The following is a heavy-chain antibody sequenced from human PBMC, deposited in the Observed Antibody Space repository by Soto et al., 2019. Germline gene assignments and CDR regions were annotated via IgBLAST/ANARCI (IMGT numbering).Heavy chain of an antibody. CDR2: ISIDGIEK. CDR1: GFTFSGYG. V-gene: IGHV3-30*18. D-gene: IGHD3-22*01. Sequence: SLRLSCAASGFTFSGYGMHWVRQAPGKGLEWVAVISIDGIEKYYADPVKGRFTISRENSKNMVFLQMNSLRAEDTAVYYCAKSYYYDNSGSYSARGYYYYFGMDVWGQGTTVTVSS. CDR3: AKSYYYDNSGSYSARGYYYYFGMDV. J-gene: IGHJ6*02.